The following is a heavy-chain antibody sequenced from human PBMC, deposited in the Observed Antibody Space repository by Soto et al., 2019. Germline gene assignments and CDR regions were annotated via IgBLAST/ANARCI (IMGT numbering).Heavy chain of an antibody. J-gene: IGHJ2*01. Sequence: ASVKVSCKASGYTFTNYGISWVRQAPGQGLEWMGWISAYNGNTNYAQKFQERVTITRDMSTSTAYMELSSLRSEDTAVYYCAADPGSGYWYFDLWGRGTLVTVSS. CDR3: AADPGSGYWYFDL. D-gene: IGHD1-1*01. CDR2: ISAYNGNT. CDR1: GYTFTNYG. V-gene: IGHV1-18*01.